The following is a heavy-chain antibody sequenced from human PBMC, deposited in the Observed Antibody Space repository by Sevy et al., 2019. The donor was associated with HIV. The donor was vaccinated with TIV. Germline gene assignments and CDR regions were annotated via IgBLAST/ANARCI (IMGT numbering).Heavy chain of an antibody. CDR1: GFTFSSYW. D-gene: IGHD3-3*01. V-gene: IGHV3-7*01. CDR2: IKQDGSEK. J-gene: IGHJ4*02. CDR3: ATIEGNSYYDFWSGYTPFDY. Sequence: GGSLRLSCAASGFTFSSYWMSWVRQAPGKGLEWVANIKQDGSEKYYVDSVKGRFTISRDNAKNSLYLQMNSLRAEDTAVYYCATIEGNSYYDFWSGYTPFDYWGQGTLVTVSS.